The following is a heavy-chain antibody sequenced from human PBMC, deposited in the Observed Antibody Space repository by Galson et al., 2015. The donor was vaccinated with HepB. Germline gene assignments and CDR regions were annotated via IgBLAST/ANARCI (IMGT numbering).Heavy chain of an antibody. Sequence: SLRLSCAASGFTFSSYAMSWVRQAPGKGLEWVSGISGSGGSTYYADSVKGRFTISRDNSKNTLYLQMNSLRAEDTAVYYCAKGLDSDWYTLGFWGQGTLVTVSS. CDR2: ISGSGGST. CDR3: AKGLDSDWYTLGF. D-gene: IGHD6-19*01. V-gene: IGHV3-23*01. J-gene: IGHJ4*02. CDR1: GFTFSSYA.